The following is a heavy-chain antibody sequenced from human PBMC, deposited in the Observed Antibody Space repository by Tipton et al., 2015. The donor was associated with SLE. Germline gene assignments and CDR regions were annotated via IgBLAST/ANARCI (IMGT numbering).Heavy chain of an antibody. D-gene: IGHD6-6*01. Sequence: TLSLTCTVSGGSISSGSYYWSWIRRPPGKGLEWIGYIYYSGSTYYNPSLKSRVTISVDTSKNQFSLKLSSVTAADTAVYYCARRESIAARRGYYYYMDVWGKGTTVTVSS. V-gene: IGHV4-30-4*01. CDR2: IYYSGST. CDR1: GGSISSGSYY. J-gene: IGHJ6*03. CDR3: ARRESIAARRGYYYYMDV.